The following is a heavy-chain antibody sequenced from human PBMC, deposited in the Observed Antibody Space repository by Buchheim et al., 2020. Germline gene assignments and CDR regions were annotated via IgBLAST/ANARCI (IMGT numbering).Heavy chain of an antibody. V-gene: IGHV4-34*01. CDR2: INHSEST. Sequence: QVQLQQWGAGLLKPSETLSLTCAVYGGSFSGYFWSWVRQSPGKGLEWIGEINHSESTNYNPSLKSRVTISVDTSKNQLSLKLSSVTAADTAVYYCARSIVGATGEGFYYYGMDVWGQGTT. D-gene: IGHD1-26*01. CDR3: ARSIVGATGEGFYYYGMDV. J-gene: IGHJ6*02. CDR1: GGSFSGYF.